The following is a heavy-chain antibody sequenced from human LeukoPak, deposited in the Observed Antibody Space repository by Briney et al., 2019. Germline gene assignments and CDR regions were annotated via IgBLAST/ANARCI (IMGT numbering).Heavy chain of an antibody. J-gene: IGHJ3*02. CDR1: GFTFSSYA. D-gene: IGHD1-26*01. Sequence: GGSLRLSCAASGFTFSSYAMHWVRQAPGKGLEYVSAISSNGGSTYYANSVRGRFTISRDNSKNTLYLQMGSLRAEDMAVYYCATESGSPKLGAFDIWGQGTMVTVSS. V-gene: IGHV3-64*01. CDR3: ATESGSPKLGAFDI. CDR2: ISSNGGST.